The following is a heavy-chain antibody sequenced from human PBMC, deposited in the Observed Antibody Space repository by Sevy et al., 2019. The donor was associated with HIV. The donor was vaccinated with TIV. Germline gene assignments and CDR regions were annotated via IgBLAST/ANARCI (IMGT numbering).Heavy chain of an antibody. CDR3: AGRDFYSSSPAGMDV. CDR1: EFTFSYYW. D-gene: IGHD3-22*01. J-gene: IGHJ6*02. V-gene: IGHV3-7*03. Sequence: GGSLRLSCAASEFTFSYYWMTWVRQAPGKGLEWVANIKQDGSEKYYVDSVKGRFTISRDNAKNSLYLQMNSLRAEDTAMYYWAGRDFYSSSPAGMDVWGQGTTVTVSS. CDR2: IKQDGSEK.